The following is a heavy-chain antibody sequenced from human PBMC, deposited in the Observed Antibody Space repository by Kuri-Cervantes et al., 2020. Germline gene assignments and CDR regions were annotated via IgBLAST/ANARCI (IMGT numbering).Heavy chain of an antibody. J-gene: IGHJ5*02. CDR2: IYHSGST. CDR3: ARGLRYFDWLFKGHWFDP. V-gene: IGHV4-4*02. CDR1: GGSISSSNW. Sequence: SETLSLTCALSGGSISSSNWWSWVRQPPGKGLEWIGEIYHSGSTNYNPSLKSRVTISVDTSKNQFSLKLSSVTAADTAVYYCARGLRYFDWLFKGHWFDPWGQGTLVTVSS. D-gene: IGHD3-9*01.